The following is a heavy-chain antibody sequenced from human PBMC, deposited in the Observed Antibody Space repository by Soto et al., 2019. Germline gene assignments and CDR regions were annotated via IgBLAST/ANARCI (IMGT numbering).Heavy chain of an antibody. V-gene: IGHV3-30*18. Sequence: QVQLVESGGGVVQPGESLRLSCAGSGFTFSSYGMDWVRQAPGKGLEWVAVISYDGSNKYYVDSVKGRFTISRDNSKNTLYLQMKSLRAEDTAVYYCAKDRMGAGIRGYFDYWGQGMLVTVSS. CDR2: ISYDGSNK. CDR1: GFTFSSYG. CDR3: AKDRMGAGIRGYFDY. D-gene: IGHD3-10*01. J-gene: IGHJ4*02.